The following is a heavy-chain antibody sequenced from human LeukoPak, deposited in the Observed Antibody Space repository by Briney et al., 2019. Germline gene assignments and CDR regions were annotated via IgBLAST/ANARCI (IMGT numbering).Heavy chain of an antibody. J-gene: IGHJ5*02. V-gene: IGHV4-30-4*01. D-gene: IGHD3-10*01. Sequence: PSQTLSLTCTVSGGSISSGDYYWRWIRQPPGKGLEWIGYIYYSGSTYYNPSLKSRVTISVDTSKNQFSLKLSSVTAADTAVYYCARVFAYGSGIDWFDPWGQGTLVTVSS. CDR3: ARVFAYGSGIDWFDP. CDR1: GGSISSGDYY. CDR2: IYYSGST.